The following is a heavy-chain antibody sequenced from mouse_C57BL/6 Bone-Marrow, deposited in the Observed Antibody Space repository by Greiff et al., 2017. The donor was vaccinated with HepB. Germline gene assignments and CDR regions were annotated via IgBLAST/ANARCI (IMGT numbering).Heavy chain of an antibody. CDR1: GYSITSGYY. V-gene: IGHV3-6*01. J-gene: IGHJ4*01. CDR3: ARDPQIYYGYGRAMDY. Sequence: EVQLQQSGPGLVKPSQSLSLTCSVTGYSITSGYYWNWIRQFPGNKPEWMGYINYDGSNNYNPSLKNRISITRDTSKNQFFLKLNSVTPEDTATYYCARDPQIYYGYGRAMDYWGQGTSVTVSS. D-gene: IGHD2-2*01. CDR2: INYDGSN.